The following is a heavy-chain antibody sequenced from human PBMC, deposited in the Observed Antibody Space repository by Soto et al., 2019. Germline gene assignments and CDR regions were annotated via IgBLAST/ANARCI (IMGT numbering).Heavy chain of an antibody. Sequence: ASGKVSCKASGGTFSSYRINWVRQAPGQGLEWVGGIVPIYRTADYAQKFQGRVTITADESARTSYMELRSLKSQDTAAYYCVRDSGAKLSSSWGQGTLVTVS. D-gene: IGHD6-13*01. CDR3: VRDSGAKLSSS. CDR1: GGTFSSYR. CDR2: IVPIYRTA. J-gene: IGHJ4*02. V-gene: IGHV1-69*13.